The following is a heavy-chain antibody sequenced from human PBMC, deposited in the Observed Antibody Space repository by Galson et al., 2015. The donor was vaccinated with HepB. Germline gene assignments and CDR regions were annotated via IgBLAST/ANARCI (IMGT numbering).Heavy chain of an antibody. J-gene: IGHJ3*02. CDR3: ARETGTFSSWGAFDI. V-gene: IGHV3-30*03. CDR2: ISSDGTLK. Sequence: SLRLSCAASGFTFSGYGMHWVRQAPGKGLEWVTFISSDGTLKYYADSVKGRFTISRDNSKNTLYLQMNSLRLEDTAIYYCARETGTFSSWGAFDIRGQGTMVPVSS. CDR1: GFTFSGYG. D-gene: IGHD3-16*01.